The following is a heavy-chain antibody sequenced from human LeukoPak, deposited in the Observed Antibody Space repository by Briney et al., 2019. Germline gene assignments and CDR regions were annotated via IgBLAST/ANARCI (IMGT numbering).Heavy chain of an antibody. CDR1: GFTFSSYA. CDR2: ISGSGGST. V-gene: IGHV3-23*01. J-gene: IGHJ4*02. Sequence: GGSLRLSCAASGFTFSSYAMSWVRQAPGKGLEWVSGISGSGGSTYYADSVKGRFTISRDNSKNTLYLQMNSLRAEDTAVYYCAKVASITIFGVATPLFDYWGQGTLVTVSS. D-gene: IGHD3-3*01. CDR3: AKVASITIFGVATPLFDY.